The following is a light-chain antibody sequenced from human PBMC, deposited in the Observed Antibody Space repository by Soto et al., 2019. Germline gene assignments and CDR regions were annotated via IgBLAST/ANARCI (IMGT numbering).Light chain of an antibody. J-gene: IGKJ3*01. Sequence: EIVLTQSPATLSLSPGERATLSCRASQSVSSYLAWYQQKPGQAPRLLINDASNRATGIPARFSGSGSGTDFTLTLSSLEPEDFAFYYCQQRSNWPRTFGPGTKVDIK. CDR2: DAS. V-gene: IGKV3-11*01. CDR3: QQRSNWPRT. CDR1: QSVSSY.